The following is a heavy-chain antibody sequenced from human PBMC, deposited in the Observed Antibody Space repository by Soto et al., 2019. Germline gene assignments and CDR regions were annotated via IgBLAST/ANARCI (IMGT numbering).Heavy chain of an antibody. CDR1: GGSISSSNW. Sequence: QVQLQESGPGLVKPSGTLSLTCAVSGGSISSSNWWSWVRQPPGKGLEWIGEIYHSGSTNYNPPPKSRVPISVDKSKLQLSLTLSSVTAADPALYYCATVFFSAFYIWGQGTMVTVSS. V-gene: IGHV4-4*02. J-gene: IGHJ3*02. CDR2: IYHSGST. CDR3: ATVFFSAFYI.